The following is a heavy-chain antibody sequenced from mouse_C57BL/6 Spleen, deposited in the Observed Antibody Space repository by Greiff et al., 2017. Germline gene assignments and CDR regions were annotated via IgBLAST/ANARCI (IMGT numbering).Heavy chain of an antibody. Sequence: ESGPGMVKPSQSLSLTCTVTGYSITSGYDWHWIRHFPGNKLEWMGYISYSGSTNYNPSLKSRISITHDTSKNHFFLKLNSVTTEDTATYYCARGGGDYDDYAMDYWGQGTSVTVSS. D-gene: IGHD2-4*01. CDR2: ISYSGST. CDR1: GYSITSGYD. CDR3: ARGGGDYDDYAMDY. J-gene: IGHJ4*01. V-gene: IGHV3-1*01.